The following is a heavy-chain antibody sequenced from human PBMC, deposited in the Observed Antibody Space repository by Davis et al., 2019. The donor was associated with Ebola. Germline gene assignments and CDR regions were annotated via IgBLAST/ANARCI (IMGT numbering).Heavy chain of an antibody. CDR3: ARDSPSYRGYDFASTWFDP. CDR2: ISAYNGNT. V-gene: IGHV1-18*01. CDR1: GYTFTSYG. D-gene: IGHD5-12*01. J-gene: IGHJ5*02. Sequence: AASVKVSCKASGYTFTSYGISWVRQAPGQGLEWMGWISAYNGNTNYAQKLQGRVTMTTDTSTSTAYMELRSLRSEDTAVYYCARDSPSYRGYDFASTWFDPWGQGTLVTVSS.